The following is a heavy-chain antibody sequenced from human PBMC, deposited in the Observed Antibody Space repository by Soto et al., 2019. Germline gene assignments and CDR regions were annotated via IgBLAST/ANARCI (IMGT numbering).Heavy chain of an antibody. CDR1: GFSLSNARMG. CDR2: IFSNDEK. Sequence: ESGPTLVNPTETLTLTCTVSGFSLSNARMGVSWIRQPPGKALEWLAHIFSNDEKSYSTSLKSRLTISKDTSKSQVVLTMTNMDPVDTATYYCARIVVVPAANWFDPWGQGTLDTVSS. J-gene: IGHJ5*02. D-gene: IGHD2-2*01. V-gene: IGHV2-26*01. CDR3: ARIVVVPAANWFDP.